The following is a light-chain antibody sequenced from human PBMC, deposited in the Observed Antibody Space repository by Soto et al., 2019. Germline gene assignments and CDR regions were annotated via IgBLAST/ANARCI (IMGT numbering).Light chain of an antibody. V-gene: IGLV2-14*01. CDR1: SSGVGGYNY. CDR3: SSYTSSSTLV. CDR2: EVS. Sequence: QPASVSGSPGQSITISCTGTSSGVGGYNYVSWYQQHPGKAPKLMISEVSNRPSGVSNRFSGSKSGNTASLTISGLQAEDEADYYCSSYTSSSTLVFGGGTKLTVL. J-gene: IGLJ2*01.